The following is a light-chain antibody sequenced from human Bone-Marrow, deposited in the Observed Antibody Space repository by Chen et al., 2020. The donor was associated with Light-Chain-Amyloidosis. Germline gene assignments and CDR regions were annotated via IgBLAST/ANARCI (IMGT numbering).Light chain of an antibody. CDR2: DAS. J-gene: IGKJ1*01. CDR1: QSVSSY. Sequence: EIVLTQSPATLSLSPGERATLSCRASQSVSSYLAWYQQKPGQAPRLLIYDASNRATGIPARFSGSGSGTDFILTISSLEPEDVAVYYCQQYYGTPWTFGQGTKVEIK. CDR3: QQYYGTPWT. V-gene: IGKV3-11*01.